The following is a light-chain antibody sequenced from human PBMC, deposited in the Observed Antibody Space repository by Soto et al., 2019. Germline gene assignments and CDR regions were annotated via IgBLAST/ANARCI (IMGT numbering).Light chain of an antibody. CDR2: GAS. CDR3: QQQGRPPELT. V-gene: IGKV3-20*01. CDR1: QSVSSSY. Sequence: EIVLTQSPGTLSLSPGERATLSCRASQSVSSSYLAWYQQKPGQAPSLLIQGASSRATGIPDRLSGSGSGSDFSLTISRLEHDDFAVYYCQQQGRPPELTFGGGTKVEIK. J-gene: IGKJ4*01.